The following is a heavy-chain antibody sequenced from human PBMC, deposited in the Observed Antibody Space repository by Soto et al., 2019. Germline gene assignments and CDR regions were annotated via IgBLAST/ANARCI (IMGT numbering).Heavy chain of an antibody. V-gene: IGHV3-7*03. CDR1: GFTFSSYW. D-gene: IGHD6-19*01. Sequence: PGGSLRLSCAASGFTFSSYWMSWVRQAPGKGLEWVANIKQDGSEKYYADSVKGRFTISRDNSKNTLYLQMNSLRAEDTAVYYCAKGAVAGTRIAGYWGQGTLVTVSS. J-gene: IGHJ4*02. CDR2: IKQDGSEK. CDR3: AKGAVAGTRIAGY.